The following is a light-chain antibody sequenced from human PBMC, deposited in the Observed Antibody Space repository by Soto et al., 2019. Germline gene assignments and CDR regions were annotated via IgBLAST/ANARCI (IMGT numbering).Light chain of an antibody. V-gene: IGLV3-9*01. CDR2: RDS. J-gene: IGLJ2*01. Sequence: SSELTQPLSVSVALGQTARITCGGNNIGSKNVHWYQQKPGQAPVLVNYRDSNRPSGIPERSSGSNSGNTATLTIRRAQAGDEADYYCQVGDSSNVVFGGRTKLTVL. CDR3: QVGDSSNVV. CDR1: NIGSKN.